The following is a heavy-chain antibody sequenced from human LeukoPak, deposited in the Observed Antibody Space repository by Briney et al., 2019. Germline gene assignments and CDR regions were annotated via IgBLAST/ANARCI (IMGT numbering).Heavy chain of an antibody. D-gene: IGHD6-19*01. V-gene: IGHV1-46*01. CDR2: INPSAGST. J-gene: IGHJ4*02. Sequence: GASVKVSCKASGYTFTDYYMHWVRQAPGQGLEWMGIINPSAGSTNSAQKFQGRLTMTRDTSTSTIYMELSSLRSEDTAVYYCARAAVAGTPVCPFDYWGQGTLVTVSS. CDR1: GYTFTDYY. CDR3: ARAAVAGTPVCPFDY.